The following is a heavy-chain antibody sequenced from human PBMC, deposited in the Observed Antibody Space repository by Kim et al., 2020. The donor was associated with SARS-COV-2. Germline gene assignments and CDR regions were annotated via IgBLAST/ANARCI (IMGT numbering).Heavy chain of an antibody. V-gene: IGHV3-53*01. J-gene: IGHJ4*02. Sequence: GGSLRLSCSASGLTVTDYYMSWVRQAPGKGLDWVSVIHRDGRTYYAESVKGRFTISRDNSKNTLYLQMNSLRPDDTAVYYCASCWGAPLVDDWGQGTLVTVSS. D-gene: IGHD7-27*01. CDR1: GLTVTDYY. CDR2: IHRDGRT. CDR3: ASCWGAPLVDD.